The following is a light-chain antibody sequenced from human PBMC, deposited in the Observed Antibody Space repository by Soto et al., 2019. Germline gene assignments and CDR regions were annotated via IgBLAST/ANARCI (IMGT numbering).Light chain of an antibody. CDR2: DAS. V-gene: IGKV3-11*01. CDR1: QSVSSY. J-gene: IGKJ4*01. CDR3: QQRSNWPPV. Sequence: EIVLTQSPATLSFSPGERSTLACRASQSVSSYLAWYQQKPGQAPRLLIYDASNRATGIPARFSGSGSGTDFPLTISSLEPEDFAVYYCQQRSNWPPVFGGGTKVDIK.